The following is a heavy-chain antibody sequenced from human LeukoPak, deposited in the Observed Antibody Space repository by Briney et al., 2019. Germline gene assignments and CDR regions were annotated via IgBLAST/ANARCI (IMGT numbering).Heavy chain of an antibody. D-gene: IGHD3-22*01. J-gene: IGHJ4*02. Sequence: RSGGSLRLSCAASGFTFSDYYMSWIRQAPWKGLEWVSYISSSGSTIYYADSVKGRFTISRDNAKNSLFLQMNSLRAEDTAVYYCARDSPYYYDISGQYDYWGPGTLVTVSS. CDR2: ISSSGSTI. CDR3: ARDSPYYYDISGQYDY. CDR1: GFTFSDYY. V-gene: IGHV3-11*01.